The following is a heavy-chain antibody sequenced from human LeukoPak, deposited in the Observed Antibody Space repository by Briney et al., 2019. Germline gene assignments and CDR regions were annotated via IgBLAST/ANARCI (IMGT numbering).Heavy chain of an antibody. Sequence: GSLSLSCSASGFAFSRFAMHWVRQAPGKGLEYVSTINSDGVGTYYADSVKGRFTISRDISKNTLYLQMSSLRAEDTAVFYFVKDLRETYSFDYWGQGNLVIVSS. J-gene: IGHJ4*02. CDR1: GFAFSRFA. V-gene: IGHV3-64*03. CDR2: INSDGVGT. CDR3: VKDLRETYSFDY. D-gene: IGHD2-21*01.